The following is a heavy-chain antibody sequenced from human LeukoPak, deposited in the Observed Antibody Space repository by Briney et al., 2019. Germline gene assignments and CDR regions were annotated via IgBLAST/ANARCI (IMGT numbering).Heavy chain of an antibody. CDR3: ARSRRTTGTTFHDY. CDR2: INPNSGGT. D-gene: IGHD1-1*01. CDR1: GYTFTGYY. V-gene: IGHV1-2*02. Sequence: ASVKVSCKASGYTFTGYYMHWVRQAPGQGLEWMGWINPNSGGTNYAQKFQGRVTMTRDTSISTAYMELSRLRSDGTAVYYCARSRRTTGTTFHDYWGQGTLVTVSS. J-gene: IGHJ4*02.